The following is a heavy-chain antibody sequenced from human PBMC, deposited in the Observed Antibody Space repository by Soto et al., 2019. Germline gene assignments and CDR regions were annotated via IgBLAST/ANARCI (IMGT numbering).Heavy chain of an antibody. D-gene: IGHD3-22*01. Sequence: QITLKESGPTLMKPTQTLTLTCTFSGLSRSTSGVCVGWSRQPPGKALEWLALFSWYDDKRYSPSLKSRLTITKDNSKNHVVLKITNMDPVDTATYYCAHRSPNVYYDSGAYLSYFDYWGQGTLVPVSS. CDR3: AHRSPNVYYDSGAYLSYFDY. J-gene: IGHJ4*02. CDR2: FSWYDDK. CDR1: GLSRSTSGVC. V-gene: IGHV2-5*01.